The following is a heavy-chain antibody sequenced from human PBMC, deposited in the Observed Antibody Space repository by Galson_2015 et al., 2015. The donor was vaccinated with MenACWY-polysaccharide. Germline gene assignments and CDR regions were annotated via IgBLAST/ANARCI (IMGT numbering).Heavy chain of an antibody. CDR3: ATSRGRVRGVIFYYGMDV. Sequence: LRLSCAASGFTFSSYGVHWVRQAPGKGLEGGAVISYGGSNEYYADSVKGRFNIARDNSKNTLYLQMNSLRAEDTAVYYCATSRGRVRGVIFYYGMDVWGQGTTVTVSS. D-gene: IGHD3-10*01. J-gene: IGHJ6*02. CDR1: GFTFSSYG. V-gene: IGHV3-30*03. CDR2: ISYGGSNE.